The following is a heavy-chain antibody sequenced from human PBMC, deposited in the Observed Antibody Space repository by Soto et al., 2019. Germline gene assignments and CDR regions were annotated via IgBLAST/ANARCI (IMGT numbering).Heavy chain of an antibody. CDR2: ISSSSSYI. CDR1: GFTFSSYS. J-gene: IGHJ4*02. D-gene: IGHD3-22*01. CDR3: ARGARTYYYDSSGYLLGY. V-gene: IGHV3-21*01. Sequence: EVQLVESGGGLVKPGGSLRLSCAASGFTFSSYSMNWVRQAPGKGLEWVSSISSSSSYIYYADSVKGRFTISRDNAKNSLYLQMNSLRAEDTAVYYCARGARTYYYDSSGYLLGYWGQGTLVTVSS.